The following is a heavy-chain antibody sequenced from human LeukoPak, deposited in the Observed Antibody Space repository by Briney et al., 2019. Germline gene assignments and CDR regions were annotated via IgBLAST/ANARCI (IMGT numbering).Heavy chain of an antibody. Sequence: GGSLRLSSAASGFTVSSNYMSWVRQAPGKGLEWVSVIYSGGSTYYADSVKGRFTISRDNSKNTLYLQMNSLRAEDTAVYYCAELGITMIGGVWGKGTTVTISS. CDR1: GFTVSSNY. V-gene: IGHV3-66*01. D-gene: IGHD3-10*02. CDR3: AELGITMIGGV. J-gene: IGHJ6*04. CDR2: IYSGGST.